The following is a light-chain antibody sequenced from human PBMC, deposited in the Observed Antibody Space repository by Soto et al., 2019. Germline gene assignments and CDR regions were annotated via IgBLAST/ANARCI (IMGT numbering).Light chain of an antibody. J-gene: IGKJ4*01. CDR1: QGIGVY. CDR3: QKYNSAPLT. V-gene: IGKV1-27*01. CDR2: AAS. Sequence: DIQMTQSPSSLSASLGDRVTITCRASQGIGVYLAWFQQKPGNVPKLLIYAASTLQSGVPSRFSGSGSGTDFTLTISSLQPEDFATYYYQKYNSAPLTFGGGTKVEIK.